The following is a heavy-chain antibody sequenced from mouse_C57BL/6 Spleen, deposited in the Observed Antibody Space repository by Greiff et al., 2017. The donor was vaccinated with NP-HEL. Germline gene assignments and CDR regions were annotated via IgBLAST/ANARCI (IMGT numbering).Heavy chain of an antibody. Sequence: QVQLQQSGAELARPGASVKLSCKASGYTFTSYGISWVKQRTGQGLEWIGEIYPRSGNTYYNEKFKGKATLTADKSSSTAYMELRSLTSEDSAVYFCARWGDGYYVFAYWGQGTLVTVSA. D-gene: IGHD2-3*01. V-gene: IGHV1-81*01. CDR3: ARWGDGYYVFAY. CDR2: IYPRSGNT. CDR1: GYTFTSYG. J-gene: IGHJ3*01.